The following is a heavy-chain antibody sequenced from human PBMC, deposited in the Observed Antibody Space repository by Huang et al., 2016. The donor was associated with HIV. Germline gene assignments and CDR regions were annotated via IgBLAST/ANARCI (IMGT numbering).Heavy chain of an antibody. D-gene: IGHD6-13*01. CDR3: AKIPPLHANLATSGPGPVDY. J-gene: IGHJ4*02. Sequence: QVQLVESGGGVVQPGGSLRLSCAASGFTFATYGMHWVRQAPGQGLEWGAFIRTHATYKYYADSVKRRFTASKDNSKNTLFLHMNSLRPEDTALYYCAKIPPLHANLATSGPGPVDYWGQGTLVTVSS. CDR2: IRTHATYK. CDR1: GFTFATYG. V-gene: IGHV3-30*02.